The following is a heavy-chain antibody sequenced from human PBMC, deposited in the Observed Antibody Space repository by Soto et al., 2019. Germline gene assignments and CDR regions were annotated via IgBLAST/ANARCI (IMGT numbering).Heavy chain of an antibody. CDR1: GFTFSSYA. CDR3: ARAGARGAVAGKGEQKNYYGYYGMDV. CDR2: ISYDGSNK. V-gene: IGHV3-30-3*01. J-gene: IGHJ6*02. Sequence: QVQLVESGGGVVQPGRSLRLSCAASGFTFSSYALHWVRQAPGKGLEWVAVISYDGSNKYYADSVKGRFTISRDNTTNTLYLQMTSLRAEDTAVYYCARAGARGAVAGKGEQKNYYGYYGMDVWGQGTTVTVSS. D-gene: IGHD6-19*01.